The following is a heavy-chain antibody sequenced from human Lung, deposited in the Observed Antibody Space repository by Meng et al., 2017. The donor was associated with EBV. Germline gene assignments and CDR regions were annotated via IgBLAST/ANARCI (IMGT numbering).Heavy chain of an antibody. V-gene: IGHV4-30-4*01. CDR2: IYNSGST. CDR3: AREGRSHQVGVSVY. J-gene: IGHJ4*02. Sequence: GQRQASGPVLAKPSQPLALTCTVSGGSISSGDYYWSWIRQPPGKGLEWIGYIYNSGSTYYNPSLKSRVTISVNTSKNQFSLKLRFVTAADTAVYYCAREGRSHQVGVSVYWGQGNLVTVSS. CDR1: GGSISSGDYY. D-gene: IGHD2-21*01.